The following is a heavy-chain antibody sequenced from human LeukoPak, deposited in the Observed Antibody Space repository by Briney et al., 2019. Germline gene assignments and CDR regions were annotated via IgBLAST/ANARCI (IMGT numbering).Heavy chain of an antibody. Sequence: QPGGSLRLSCAASGFTFSSYWMSWVRQAPGKGLEWVANIKQDGSEKYYVDSVKGRFTISRDNAKNSLYLQMNSLRAEDTAVYYCARDLESALVYYYYYMDVWGKGTTVTVSS. D-gene: IGHD2/OR15-2a*01. V-gene: IGHV3-7*01. CDR3: ARDLESALVYYYYYMDV. CDR2: IKQDGSEK. J-gene: IGHJ6*03. CDR1: GFTFSSYW.